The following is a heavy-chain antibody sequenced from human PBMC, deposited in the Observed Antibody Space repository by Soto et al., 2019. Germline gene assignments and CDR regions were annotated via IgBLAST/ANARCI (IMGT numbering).Heavy chain of an antibody. J-gene: IGHJ6*02. V-gene: IGHV4-34*01. CDR3: GRDPRVKIPAGSGRGYYYHGIGV. Sequence: QVQLQQWGAGLLKPSETLSLTCAVYGGSFTGYYQSWIRQPPGTGLEWIGEINHRGSTNYNPSLKSRVTTAEATPTNQFSLKLNSVTAAATAVYYFGRDPRVKIPAGSGRGYYYHGIGVWGQGPGVIVFS. D-gene: IGHD6-25*01. CDR1: GGSFTGYY. CDR2: INHRGST.